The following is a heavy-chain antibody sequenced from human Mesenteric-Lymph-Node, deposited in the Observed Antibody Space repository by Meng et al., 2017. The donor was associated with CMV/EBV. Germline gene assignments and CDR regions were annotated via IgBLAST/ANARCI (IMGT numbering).Heavy chain of an antibody. V-gene: IGHV3-9*01. D-gene: IGHD3-10*01. J-gene: IGHJ6*02. CDR1: GFTFDDYA. Sequence: SLKISCAASGFTFDDYALHWVRQAPGKGLEWVSGISWNSGNIGYADSVKGRFTISRDNAKNSLYLQMNSLRPEDTALYYCAKDRSYDYSYPAMDCWGQGTMVTVSS. CDR2: ISWNSGNI. CDR3: AKDRSYDYSYPAMDC.